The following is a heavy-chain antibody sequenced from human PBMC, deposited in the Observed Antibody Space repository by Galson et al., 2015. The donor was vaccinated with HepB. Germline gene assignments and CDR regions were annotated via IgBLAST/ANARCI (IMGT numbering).Heavy chain of an antibody. CDR3: AKDPPPYPGFGEFLPAVYYGMDV. CDR1: GFTFSSYG. V-gene: IGHV3-30*18. CDR2: ISYDGSNK. D-gene: IGHD3-10*01. J-gene: IGHJ6*02. Sequence: SLRLSYAASGFTFSSYGMHWVRQAPGKGLEWVAVISYDGSNKYYADSVKGRFTISRDNSKNTLYLQMNSLRAEDTAVYYCAKDPPPYPGFGEFLPAVYYGMDVWGQGTTVTVSS.